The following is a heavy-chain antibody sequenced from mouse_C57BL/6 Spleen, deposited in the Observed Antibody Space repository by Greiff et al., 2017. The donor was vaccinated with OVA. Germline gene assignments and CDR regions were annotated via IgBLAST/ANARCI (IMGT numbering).Heavy chain of an antibody. Sequence: VQLQQPGAELVKPGASVKLSCKASGYTFTSYWMQWVKQRPGQGLEWIGEIDPSDSYTNYNQKFKGKATLTLDTSSSTAYMQLSSLTSEDSAVYYCASGVDYWGKGTTLTVSS. J-gene: IGHJ2*01. CDR1: GYTFTSYW. V-gene: IGHV1-50*01. CDR3: ASGVDY. CDR2: IDPSDSYT.